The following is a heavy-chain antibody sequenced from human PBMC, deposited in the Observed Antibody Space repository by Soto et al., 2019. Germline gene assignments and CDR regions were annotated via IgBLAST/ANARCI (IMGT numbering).Heavy chain of an antibody. Sequence: GGSLRLSCTASGFTFGDYAMSWFRQAPGKGLEWVGFIRSKAYGGTTEYAASVKGRFTISRDDSKSIAYLQMNSLKTEDTAVYYCTRVWIVGAAYFDYWGQGTLVTVSS. CDR2: IRSKAYGGTT. CDR1: GFTFGDYA. D-gene: IGHD1-26*01. J-gene: IGHJ4*02. V-gene: IGHV3-49*03. CDR3: TRVWIVGAAYFDY.